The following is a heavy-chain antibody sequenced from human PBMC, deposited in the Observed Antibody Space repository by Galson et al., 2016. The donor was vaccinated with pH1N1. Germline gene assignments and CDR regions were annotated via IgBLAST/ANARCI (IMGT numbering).Heavy chain of an antibody. Sequence: LRLSCAASGSNSDYNMNWVRLAPGTGLEWVSSISGSGGRKRYADSVQVRFIISRDSSKNTLYLQMNSLRAGDTALYFCAKGGYGDYGLDVFDIWGQGTMVIVSS. V-gene: IGHV3-23*01. D-gene: IGHD4-17*01. J-gene: IGHJ3*02. CDR3: AKGGYGDYGLDVFDI. CDR2: ISGSGGRK. CDR1: GSNSDYN.